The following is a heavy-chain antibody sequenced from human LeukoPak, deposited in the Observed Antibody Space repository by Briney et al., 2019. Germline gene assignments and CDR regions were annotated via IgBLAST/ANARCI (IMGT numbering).Heavy chain of an antibody. CDR1: GFTFSNAW. D-gene: IGHD3-3*01. CDR2: IKSKTDGGTT. CDR3: TTVYYDFWSGYYYYYYYMDV. Sequence: PGGSLRLSCAASGFTFSNAWMSWVRQAPGKGLEWVGRIKSKTDGGTTDYAAPVTGRFTISRDDSKNTLYLQMNSLKTEDTAVYYCTTVYYDFWSGYYYYYYYMDVWGKGTTVTVSS. J-gene: IGHJ6*03. V-gene: IGHV3-15*01.